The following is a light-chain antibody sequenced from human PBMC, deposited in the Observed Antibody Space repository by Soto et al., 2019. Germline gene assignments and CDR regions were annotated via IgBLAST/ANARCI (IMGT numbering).Light chain of an antibody. CDR2: AAS. Sequence: AIRMTQSPSSLSASTGDRVTITCRASQGISSYLAWYQQKPGKAPKLLIYAASTLQSGVPSRFSGSGSGTDFTLTISCLQSEDFATYYCKQYYSYPLGTFGQGTRLEIK. V-gene: IGKV1-8*01. J-gene: IGKJ5*01. CDR1: QGISSY. CDR3: KQYYSYPLGT.